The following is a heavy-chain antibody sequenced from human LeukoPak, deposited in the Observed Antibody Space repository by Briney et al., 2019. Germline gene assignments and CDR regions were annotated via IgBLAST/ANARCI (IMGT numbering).Heavy chain of an antibody. CDR3: ARIVRYFDWLPLDY. Sequence: SGPALVKPTQTLTLTCTFSGFSLSTSGMCVSWIRQPPGKALEWLARIDWDDDKYYSTSLKTRLTISKDTSKNQVVLTMTNMDPVDTATYYCARIVRYFDWLPLDYWGQGTLVTVSS. J-gene: IGHJ4*02. V-gene: IGHV2-70*11. D-gene: IGHD3-9*01. CDR1: GFSLSTSGMC. CDR2: IDWDDDK.